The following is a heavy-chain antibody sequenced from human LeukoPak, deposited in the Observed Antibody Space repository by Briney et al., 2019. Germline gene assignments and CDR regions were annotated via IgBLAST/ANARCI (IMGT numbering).Heavy chain of an antibody. Sequence: GGSVRLSCAASGFTFSSYAMHWVRQAPVKGLEWVAIISNDRSNKYYADSVKGRFTISRDNSKNTLYLQMNSLRAEDTAVYYCARVAKKIVVVPAASYYMDVWGK. CDR3: ARVAKKIVVVPAASYYMDV. J-gene: IGHJ6*03. CDR1: GFTFSSYA. CDR2: ISNDRSNK. D-gene: IGHD2-2*01. V-gene: IGHV3-30*04.